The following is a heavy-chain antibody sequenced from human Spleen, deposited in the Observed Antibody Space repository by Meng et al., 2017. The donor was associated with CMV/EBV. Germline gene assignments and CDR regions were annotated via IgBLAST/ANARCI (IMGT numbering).Heavy chain of an antibody. CDR1: GYTFTSYG. CDR3: SRDSWVSSIAARASGAYYYYYGMDV. Sequence: ASVKVSCKASGYTFTSYGISWVRQAPGQGLEWMGWINAYNGNTNYAQKLQGRVTMTTDTYTSTAYMEPRSLRPDDTAVYYCSRDSWVSSIAARASGAYYYYYGMDVWGQGTTVTVSS. CDR2: INAYNGNT. V-gene: IGHV1-18*01. D-gene: IGHD6-6*01. J-gene: IGHJ6*02.